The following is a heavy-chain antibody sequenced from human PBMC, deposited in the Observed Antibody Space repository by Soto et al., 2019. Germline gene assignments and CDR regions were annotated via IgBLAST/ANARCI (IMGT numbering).Heavy chain of an antibody. CDR2: TNEGSGNT. V-gene: IGHV1-3*01. D-gene: IGHD3-22*01. Sequence: QVQIVQSGAEVKRPGASVRVSCMATGYSFKNYAVHWVRQAPGQRLEWMGFTNEGSGNTRFSQKFQGRISITRDTSASTVYLDLSSLTSEDTAIYYCARDDRSVSVVVTLDHWGPGTLVTVSS. CDR3: ARDDRSVSVVVTLDH. J-gene: IGHJ4*02. CDR1: GYSFKNYA.